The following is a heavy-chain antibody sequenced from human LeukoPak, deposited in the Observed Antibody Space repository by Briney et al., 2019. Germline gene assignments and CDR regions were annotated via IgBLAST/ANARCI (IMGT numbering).Heavy chain of an antibody. D-gene: IGHD6-19*01. V-gene: IGHV1-18*01. J-gene: IGHJ5*02. CDR3: ARVYTGGSGWYHNWFDP. CDR2: ISTYNGNT. Sequence: ASVKVSCKASGYTFTSYGISWVRQAPGQGLEWMGWISTYNGNTNYAQKLQGSVTMTTDTSTSTAYMELRSLRSDDTAVYYCARVYTGGSGWYHNWFDPWGQGTLVTVSS. CDR1: GYTFTSYG.